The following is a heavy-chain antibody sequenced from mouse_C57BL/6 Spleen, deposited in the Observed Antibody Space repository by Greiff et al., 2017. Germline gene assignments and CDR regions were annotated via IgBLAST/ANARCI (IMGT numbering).Heavy chain of an antibody. CDR2: IDPETGGT. V-gene: IGHV1-15*01. J-gene: IGHJ2*01. D-gene: IGHD2-4*01. CDR3: TRENDYDGFDY. CDR1: GYTFTDYE. Sequence: VQLQESGAELVRPGASVTLSCKASGYTFTDYEMHWVKQTPVHGLEWIGAIDPETGGTAYNQKFKGKAILTADKSSSTAYMALRSLTSEDSAVYYCTRENDYDGFDYWGQGTTLTVSS.